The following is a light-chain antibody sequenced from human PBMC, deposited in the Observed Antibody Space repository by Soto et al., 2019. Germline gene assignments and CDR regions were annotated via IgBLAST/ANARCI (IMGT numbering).Light chain of an antibody. V-gene: IGLV2-14*01. CDR1: SSDVGNYNY. Sequence: ALTQPASVSGSPGQSITISCTGTSSDVGNYNYVSWYQQHPGKAPKLMIHDVSNRPSGVSNRFSGSKSGNTASLTISGLQAEDEADYYCSSYTSSSTYVFGTGTKVTVL. CDR2: DVS. CDR3: SSYTSSSTYV. J-gene: IGLJ1*01.